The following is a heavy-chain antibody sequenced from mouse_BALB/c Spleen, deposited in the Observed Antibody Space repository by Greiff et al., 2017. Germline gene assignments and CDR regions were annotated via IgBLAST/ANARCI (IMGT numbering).Heavy chain of an antibody. J-gene: IGHJ3*01. V-gene: IGHV3-2*02. CDR3: ARRMGNWGTWFAY. Sequence: EVQLQESGPGLVKPSQSLSLTCTVTGYSITSDYAWNWIRQFPGNKLEWMGYISYSGSTSYNPSLKSRISITRDTSKNQFFLQLNSVTTEDTATYYCARRMGNWGTWFAYWGQGTLVTVSA. CDR2: ISYSGST. D-gene: IGHD4-1*01. CDR1: GYSITSDYA.